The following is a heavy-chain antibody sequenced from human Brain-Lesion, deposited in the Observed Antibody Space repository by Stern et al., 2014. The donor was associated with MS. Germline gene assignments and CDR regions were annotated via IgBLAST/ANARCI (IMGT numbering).Heavy chain of an antibody. CDR1: GASISNTQW. D-gene: IGHD3-10*01. CDR3: ARDPRRGGLSGYYHGMDV. CDR2: IYQSGSP. J-gene: IGHJ6*02. V-gene: IGHV4-4*02. Sequence: VQLLESGPGLVKPSGTLSLTCAVSGASISNTQWWTWVRQSPGKGLEGSGEIYQSGSPNSNPSLRSRVTISVDRSKNSFSLKLNSVTAADTAVYYCARDPRRGGLSGYYHGMDVWGQGTTVTVS.